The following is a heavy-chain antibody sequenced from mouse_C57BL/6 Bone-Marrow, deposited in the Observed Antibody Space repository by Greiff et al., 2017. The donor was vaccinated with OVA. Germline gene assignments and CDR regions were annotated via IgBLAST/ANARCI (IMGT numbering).Heavy chain of an antibody. CDR2: IDPSDSYT. CDR3: ARGGNPWFAY. J-gene: IGHJ3*01. CDR1: GYTFTSYW. Sequence: QVHVKQPGAELVMPGASVKLSCKASGYTFTSYWMHWVKQRPGQGLEWIGEIDPSDSYTNYNQKFKGKSTLTVDKSSSTAYMQLSSLTSEDSAVYYCARGGNPWFAYWGQGTLVTVSA. D-gene: IGHD2-1*01. V-gene: IGHV1-69*01.